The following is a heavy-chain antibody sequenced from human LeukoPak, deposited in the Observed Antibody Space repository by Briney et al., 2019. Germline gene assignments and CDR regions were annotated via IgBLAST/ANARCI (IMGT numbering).Heavy chain of an antibody. J-gene: IGHJ4*02. V-gene: IGHV4-61*05. D-gene: IGHD4-23*01. CDR1: GGSISSSSYY. CDR2: IYYSGST. Sequence: SETLSLTCTVSGGSISSSSYYWDWIRQPPGKGLEWIGYIYYSGSTNYNPSLKSRVTISVDTSKNQFSLKLTSVTAADTAVYYCARGRWRIDYWGQGTLVTVSS. CDR3: ARGRWRIDY.